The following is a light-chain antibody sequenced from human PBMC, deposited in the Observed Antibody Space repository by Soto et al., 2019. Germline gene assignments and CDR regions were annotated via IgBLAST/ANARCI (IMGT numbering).Light chain of an antibody. CDR2: GAS. V-gene: IGKV3-20*01. CDR1: QSVSSSY. CDR3: QKYETSPT. J-gene: IGKJ1*01. Sequence: EIVLTQSPGTLSLSPGERATLSCRASQSVSSSYLAWYQQKPGQAPRLLIYGASSRATGIPDRFSGSGSETEFTLTISRLEPEDIAVYYCQKYETSPTFGQGTKV.